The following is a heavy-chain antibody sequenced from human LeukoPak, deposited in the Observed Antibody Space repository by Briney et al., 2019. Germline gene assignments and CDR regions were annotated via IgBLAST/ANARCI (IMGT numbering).Heavy chain of an antibody. V-gene: IGHV3-23*01. CDR1: GFTFSTYA. J-gene: IGHJ4*02. CDR3: ARAPSAADY. CDR2: ISGSGANT. D-gene: IGHD6-25*01. Sequence: GGSLRLSCAASGFTFSTYAMSWVRQAPGKGLEWVSTISGSGANTYYADSVRGRFTISRDNSKNTLYLQMNSLRAEDTAVYYCARAPSAADYWGQGTLVTVSS.